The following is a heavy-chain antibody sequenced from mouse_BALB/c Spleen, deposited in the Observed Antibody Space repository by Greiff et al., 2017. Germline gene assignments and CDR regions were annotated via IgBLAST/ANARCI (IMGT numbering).Heavy chain of an antibody. V-gene: IGHV1-82*01. CDR3: AREDFGRYWYFDV. J-gene: IGHJ1*01. Sequence: QVQLQQSGPELVKPGASVKISCKASGYAFSSSWMNWVKQRPGQGLEWIGRIYPGDGDTNYNGKFKGKATLTADKSSSTAYMQLSSLTSVDSAVYFCAREDFGRYWYFDVWGAGTTVTVSS. CDR1: GYAFSSSW. CDR2: IYPGDGDT.